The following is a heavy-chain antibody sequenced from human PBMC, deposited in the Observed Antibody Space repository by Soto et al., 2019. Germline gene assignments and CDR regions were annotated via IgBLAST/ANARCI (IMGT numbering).Heavy chain of an antibody. Sequence: PGGSLILSCAASGFTFSSYAMSWVRQAPGKGLEWVSAISGSGGSTYYADSVKGRFTISRDNSKNTLYLQMNSLRAEDTAVYYCAKAAYLIVVVVAAIDYWGQGTLVTVSS. J-gene: IGHJ4*02. CDR3: AKAAYLIVVVVAAIDY. CDR2: ISGSGGST. CDR1: GFTFSSYA. D-gene: IGHD2-15*01. V-gene: IGHV3-23*01.